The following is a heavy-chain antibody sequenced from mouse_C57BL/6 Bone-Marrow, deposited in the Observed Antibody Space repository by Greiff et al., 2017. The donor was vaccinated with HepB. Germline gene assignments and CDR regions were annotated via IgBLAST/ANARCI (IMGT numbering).Heavy chain of an antibody. J-gene: IGHJ4*01. CDR1: GFNIKDYY. V-gene: IGHV14-2*01. CDR2: IDPEDGET. CDR3: AHYYGSRGYAMDY. Sequence: EVKLVESGAELVKPGASVKLSCTASGFNIKDYYMHWVKQRTEQGLEWIGRIDPEDGETKYAPKFQGKATITADTSSNTAYLQLSSLTSEDTAVYYCAHYYGSRGYAMDYWGQGTSVTVSS. D-gene: IGHD1-1*01.